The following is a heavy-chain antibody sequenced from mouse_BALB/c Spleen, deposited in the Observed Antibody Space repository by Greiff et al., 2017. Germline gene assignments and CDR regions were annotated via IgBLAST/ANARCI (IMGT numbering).Heavy chain of an antibody. CDR3: TREDYDGSGMDY. CDR2: ISSGGSYT. J-gene: IGHJ4*01. Sequence: EVQLVESGGGLVQPGGSLKLSCAASGFTFSSYTMSWVRQTPEKRLEWVATISSGGSYTYYPDSVKGRFTISRDNAKNTLYLQMSSLKSEDTAMYYCTREDYDGSGMDYWGQGTSVTVSS. V-gene: IGHV5-6-4*01. CDR1: GFTFSSYT. D-gene: IGHD1-1*01.